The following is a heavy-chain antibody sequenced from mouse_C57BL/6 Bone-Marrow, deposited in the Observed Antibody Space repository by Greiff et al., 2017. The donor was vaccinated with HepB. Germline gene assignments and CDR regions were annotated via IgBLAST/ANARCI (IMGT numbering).Heavy chain of an antibody. D-gene: IGHD2-10*01. CDR1: GFNIKNPY. CDR3: ARGAYYRPSFAY. Sequence: VQLQQSVAELVRPGASVKLSCTASGFNIKNPYMHWVKQRPEQGLEWIGRIDPANGNTKYAPKFQGKATITADTSSNTAYLQVSSLTSEDTAIYYCARGAYYRPSFAYWGQGTLVTVSA. CDR2: IDPANGNT. V-gene: IGHV14-3*01. J-gene: IGHJ3*01.